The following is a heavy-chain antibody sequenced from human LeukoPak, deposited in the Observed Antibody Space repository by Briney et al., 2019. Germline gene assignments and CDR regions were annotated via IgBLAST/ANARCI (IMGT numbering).Heavy chain of an antibody. J-gene: IGHJ4*02. D-gene: IGHD7-27*01. CDR2: INPKSGGT. CDR3: SRGPSWGGFDY. CDR1: GYTFIDYY. Sequence: GASVKLSCEATGYTFIDYYLHWVRQPPGPGLEWMGWINPKSGGTNYSQRFQDRVTMTTDTTIGKVYIELSRPTYDATATYYCSRGPSWGGFDYWGQGTLVTVSS. V-gene: IGHV1-2*02.